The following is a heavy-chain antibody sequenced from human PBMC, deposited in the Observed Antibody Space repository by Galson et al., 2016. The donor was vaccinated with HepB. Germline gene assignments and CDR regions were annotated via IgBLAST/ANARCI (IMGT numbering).Heavy chain of an antibody. J-gene: IGHJ1*01. D-gene: IGHD3-22*01. CDR3: AKDPHGGYYYVPLYFQH. V-gene: IGHV3-23*01. Sequence: LRLSCAASGFTFRSYEMNWVRQAPGKGLEWVSTISGSGGSTYYADSVKGRFTISRDNSKNTLYLRMNSLRAEDTAVYYCAKDPHGGYYYVPLYFQHWGQGTLVTVSS. CDR1: GFTFRSYE. CDR2: ISGSGGST.